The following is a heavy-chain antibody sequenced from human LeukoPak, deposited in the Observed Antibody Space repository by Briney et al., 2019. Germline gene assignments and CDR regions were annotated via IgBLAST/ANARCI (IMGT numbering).Heavy chain of an antibody. CDR2: IYYSGST. Sequence: SETLSLTCTVSGGSISSYYWSWIRQPPGKGLEWIGYIYYSGSTNCNPSLKSRVTISVDTSKNHFSLKLTSVTAADTAVYYCARSNYYDSSGYYYPSGYFDLWGRGTLVTVSS. D-gene: IGHD3-22*01. CDR3: ARSNYYDSSGYYYPSGYFDL. J-gene: IGHJ2*01. V-gene: IGHV4-59*08. CDR1: GGSISSYY.